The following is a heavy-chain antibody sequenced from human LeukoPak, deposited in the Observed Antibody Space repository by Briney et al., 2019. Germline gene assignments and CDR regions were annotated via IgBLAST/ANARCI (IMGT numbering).Heavy chain of an antibody. J-gene: IGHJ4*02. Sequence: GGSLRLSCAASGFTISNYWMTWVRQAPGKGLEWVANIKQDGSVKYYVDSVRGRFTISRDNAANSVYLQMDSLRAEDTALYYCARHLEGGTYPLDIWGQGTLVTVSS. CDR2: IKQDGSVK. V-gene: IGHV3-7*01. CDR3: ARHLEGGTYPLDI. CDR1: GFTISNYW. D-gene: IGHD1-26*01.